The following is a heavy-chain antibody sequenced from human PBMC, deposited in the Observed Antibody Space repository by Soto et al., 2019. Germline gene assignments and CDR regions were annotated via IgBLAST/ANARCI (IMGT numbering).Heavy chain of an antibody. CDR3: ASRDPGTSVDY. V-gene: IGHV4-4*02. D-gene: IGHD1-7*01. Sequence: SETLSLTCAVSGGSFTSNNWWTWVRQPPGQGLEWIGEIYRTGSTNYNPSLKSRVTISLDKSENQFSLKVTSLGAADTAVYYCASRDPGTSVDYWGQGTLVTVSS. J-gene: IGHJ4*02. CDR2: IYRTGST. CDR1: GGSFTSNNW.